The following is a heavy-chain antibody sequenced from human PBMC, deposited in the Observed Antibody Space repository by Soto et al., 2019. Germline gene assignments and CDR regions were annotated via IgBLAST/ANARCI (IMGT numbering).Heavy chain of an antibody. J-gene: IGHJ3*02. D-gene: IGHD3-16*02. CDR1: GGSISSDDYY. CDR3: ARFIRRPAFDI. CDR2: IYYSGST. V-gene: IGHV4-30-4*01. Sequence: QVQLQESGPGLVKPSQTLSLTCTVSGGSISSDDYYWSWIRQPPGKGLECIGYIYYSGSTYYNPSLKRRVTISVDTSKNQFSLKRRSVTAADTAVYYCARFIRRPAFDIWGQGTMVTVSS.